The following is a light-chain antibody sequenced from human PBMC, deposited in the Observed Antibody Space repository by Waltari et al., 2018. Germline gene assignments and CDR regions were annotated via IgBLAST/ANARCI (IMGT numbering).Light chain of an antibody. J-gene: IGLJ2*01. CDR3: CSYAGYYTI. Sequence: QSALTQPRSVSGSPGHSVTISCTGTSSDVGGYNYVSWYQQPPGKAPKLMVFHVSKRPSGVPDRFSGSKSGNTASLTISGLQAEDEADYYCCSYAGYYTIFGGGTKLTVL. CDR2: HVS. V-gene: IGLV2-11*01. CDR1: SSDVGGYNY.